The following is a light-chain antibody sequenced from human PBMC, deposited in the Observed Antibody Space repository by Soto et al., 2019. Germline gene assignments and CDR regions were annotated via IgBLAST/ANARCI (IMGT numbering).Light chain of an antibody. CDR2: GAS. CDR3: LQLYNFSWT. CDR1: QSVSSN. Sequence: EIVMTQSPATLSVSPGERATLSCRASQSVSSNLAWYQQKPGQAPRLLIYGASTRATGIPARFSGSGSGTEFTLTISSLQSEDFATYYCLQLYNFSWTFGQGTKVDIK. V-gene: IGKV3D-15*01. J-gene: IGKJ1*01.